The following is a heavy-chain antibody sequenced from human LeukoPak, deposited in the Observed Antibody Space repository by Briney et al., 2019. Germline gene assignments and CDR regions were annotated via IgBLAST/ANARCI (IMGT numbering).Heavy chain of an antibody. V-gene: IGHV4-59*01. J-gene: IGHJ6*03. Sequence: SETLSLTCTVSGGSISSYYWSWIRQPPGKGLEWIGYIHYSGSTNYNPSLKSRVTISVDTSKNQFSLKLSSVTAADTAVYYCARTTEGGYTYGYFYYYYMDVWGKGTRSPSP. D-gene: IGHD5-18*01. CDR1: GGSISSYY. CDR2: IHYSGST. CDR3: ARTTEGGYTYGYFYYYYMDV.